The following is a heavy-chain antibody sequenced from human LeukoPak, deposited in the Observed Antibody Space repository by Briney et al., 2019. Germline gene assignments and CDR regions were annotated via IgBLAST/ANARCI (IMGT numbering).Heavy chain of an antibody. J-gene: IGHJ5*02. CDR1: GFTFSSYA. CDR3: AKVPDYSNYFWFDP. CDR2: ISGSGGST. D-gene: IGHD4-4*01. Sequence: EGSLRLSCAASGFTFSSYAMSWVRQAPGKGLEWVSAISGSGGSTYYADSVKGRFTISRDNSKNTLYLQMNSLRAEDTAVYYCAKVPDYSNYFWFDPWGQGTLVTVSS. V-gene: IGHV3-23*01.